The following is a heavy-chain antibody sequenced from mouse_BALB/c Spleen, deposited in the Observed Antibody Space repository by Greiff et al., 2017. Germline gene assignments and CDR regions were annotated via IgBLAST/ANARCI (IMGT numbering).Heavy chain of an antibody. CDR1: GYAFSSYW. D-gene: IGHD2-4*01. J-gene: IGHJ3*01. Sequence: VQLVESGAELVRPGSSVKISCKASGYAFSSYWMNWVKQRPGQGLEWIGQIYPGDGDTNYNGKFKGKATLTADKSSSTAYMQLSSLTSEDSAVYFCARDGLRRGFAYWGQGTLVTVSA. V-gene: IGHV1-80*01. CDR3: ARDGLRRGFAY. CDR2: IYPGDGDT.